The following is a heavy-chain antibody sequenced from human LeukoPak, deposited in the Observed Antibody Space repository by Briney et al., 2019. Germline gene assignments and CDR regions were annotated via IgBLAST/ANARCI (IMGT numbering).Heavy chain of an antibody. CDR2: MFYGGRT. D-gene: IGHD2-21*02. J-gene: IGHJ5*02. CDR1: GGSISTSDNH. CDR3: AGHALVTSISTYNRFDP. Sequence: PSETLSLTCSVSGGSISTSDNHWGWIRQPPGKGLEWIGSMFYGGRTFYSPSLKSRVTISVDTSKNQYSLRLNSVTAADTAVYYCAGHALVTSISTYNRFDPWGQGTLVTVSS. V-gene: IGHV4-39*01.